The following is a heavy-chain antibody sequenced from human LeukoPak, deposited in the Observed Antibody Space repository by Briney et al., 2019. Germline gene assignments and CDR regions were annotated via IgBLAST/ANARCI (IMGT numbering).Heavy chain of an antibody. CDR1: GGSISSYY. CDR2: IYTSGST. V-gene: IGHV4-4*07. Sequence: PSETLSLTCTVSGGSISSYYWSWIRQPAGKGLEWIGRIYTSGSTNYNPSLKSRVTMSVDTSKNQFSLKLSSVTAADTAVYYCARSRGSGWSGGQGHWFDPWGQGTLVTVSS. J-gene: IGHJ5*02. D-gene: IGHD6-19*01. CDR3: ARSRGSGWSGGQGHWFDP.